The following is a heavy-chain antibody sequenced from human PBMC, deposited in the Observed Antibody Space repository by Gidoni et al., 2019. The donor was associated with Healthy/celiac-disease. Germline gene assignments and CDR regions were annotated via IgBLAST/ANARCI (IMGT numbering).Heavy chain of an antibody. D-gene: IGHD4-4*01. V-gene: IGHV3-15*01. CDR1: GVHLRNAW. Sequence: EVQLVESGGGVVTPGGALRLSCAAYGVHLRNAWISCVRQAPGKGLEWVVRIKSTTDCGTTDYSSPVKGRFTISRDDSNNTLSLHMNCLKTEDTSVYYCPTEVHSNYYGVYLGQGTLVTVSS. CDR2: IKSTTDCGTT. J-gene: IGHJ4*02. CDR3: PTEVHSNYYGVY.